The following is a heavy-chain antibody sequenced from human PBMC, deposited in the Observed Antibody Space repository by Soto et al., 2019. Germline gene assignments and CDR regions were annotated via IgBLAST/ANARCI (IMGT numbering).Heavy chain of an antibody. CDR2: IHAGNGYT. V-gene: IGHV1-3*01. Sequence: QVQLVQSGAEVKKPGASVKISCKASGYTFTSYAVHWVRQAPRQRLEWMGWIHAGNGYTNYSQNFHGTVSITRVATARIGYMERSSLRSEDTAVYYCARVLYSSDVIKQAFDIWGQGTIVAVAS. D-gene: IGHD5-12*01. CDR3: ARVLYSSDVIKQAFDI. J-gene: IGHJ3*02. CDR1: GYTFTSYA.